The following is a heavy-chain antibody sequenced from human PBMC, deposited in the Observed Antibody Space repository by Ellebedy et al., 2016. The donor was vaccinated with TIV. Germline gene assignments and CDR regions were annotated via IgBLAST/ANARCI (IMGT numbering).Heavy chain of an antibody. Sequence: ASVKVSCKASGYTFTSYGISWVRQAPGQGLEWMGGIIPIFGTANYAQKFQGRVTITADESTSTAYMELSSLRSEDTAVYYCARDYYGSGSYIDWGQGTLVTVSS. J-gene: IGHJ1*01. CDR2: IIPIFGTA. CDR3: ARDYYGSGSYID. D-gene: IGHD3-10*01. CDR1: GYTFTSYG. V-gene: IGHV1-69*13.